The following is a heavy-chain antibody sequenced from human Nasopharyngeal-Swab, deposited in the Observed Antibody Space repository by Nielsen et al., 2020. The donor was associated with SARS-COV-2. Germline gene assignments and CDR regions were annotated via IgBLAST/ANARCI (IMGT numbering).Heavy chain of an antibody. V-gene: IGHV1-3*01. Sequence: WVRQAPGQRLEWMGWINAGNGNTKYSQKFQGRVTITADKSTSTAYMELSSLRSEDTAVYYCARAYYYDSSGYWDAFDIWGQGTMVTVSS. CDR3: ARAYYYDSSGYWDAFDI. J-gene: IGHJ3*02. CDR2: INAGNGNT. D-gene: IGHD3-22*01.